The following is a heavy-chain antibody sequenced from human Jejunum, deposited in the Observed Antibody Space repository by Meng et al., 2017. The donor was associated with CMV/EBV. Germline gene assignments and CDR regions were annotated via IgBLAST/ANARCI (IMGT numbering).Heavy chain of an antibody. CDR3: ARDLPGVGVDY. V-gene: IGHV4-4*07. CDR2: ISSSGST. J-gene: IGHJ4*02. D-gene: IGHD2-2*01. Sequence: QVHLQESGPGLVKPSETLSLTCSVSGGSIRTYSWTWIRQPAGKGLEWIGRISSSGSTNYNPSLNSRVTMSVDTSKNHFSLRLSSVTAADTAVYYCARDLPGVGVDYWGQGTLVTVSS. CDR1: GGSIRTYS.